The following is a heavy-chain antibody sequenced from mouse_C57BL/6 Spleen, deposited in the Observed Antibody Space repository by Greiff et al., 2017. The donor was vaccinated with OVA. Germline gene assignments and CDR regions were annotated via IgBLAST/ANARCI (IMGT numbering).Heavy chain of an antibody. Sequence: QVQLQQPGAELVMPGASVKLSCKASGYTFTSYWMHWVKQRPGQGLEWIGEIDPSDSYTNYNQKFKGKSTLTVDKSSSTAYMQLSSLTSEDSAVYYCATSGLLRGAMDYWGQGTSVTVSS. V-gene: IGHV1-69*01. J-gene: IGHJ4*01. CDR3: ATSGLLRGAMDY. D-gene: IGHD1-1*01. CDR1: GYTFTSYW. CDR2: IDPSDSYT.